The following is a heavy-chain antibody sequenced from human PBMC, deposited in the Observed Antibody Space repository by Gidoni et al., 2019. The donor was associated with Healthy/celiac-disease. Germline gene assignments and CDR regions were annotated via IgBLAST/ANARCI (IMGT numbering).Heavy chain of an antibody. J-gene: IGHJ6*02. CDR1: GYTFTSYG. Sequence: QVQLVQSGAEVKKPGASVKVSCKASGYTFTSYGISWVRQAPGQGLEWMGWISAYNGNTNDAQKLQGRVTMTTDTSTSTAYMELRSLRSDDTAVYYCARGLLGYCSGGSCYSHYYYGMDVWGQGTTVTVSS. CDR3: ARGLLGYCSGGSCYSHYYYGMDV. CDR2: ISAYNGNT. V-gene: IGHV1-18*01. D-gene: IGHD2-15*01.